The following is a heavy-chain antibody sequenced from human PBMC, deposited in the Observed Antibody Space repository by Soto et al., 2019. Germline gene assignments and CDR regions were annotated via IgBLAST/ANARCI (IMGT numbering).Heavy chain of an antibody. V-gene: IGHV1-2*04. CDR1: GSIFTDYH. Sequence: ASVTVSCTASGSIFTDYHIHWVRQAPGQGLEWLGRINPKSGGTSTAQKFQGWVTMTTDTSISTASMELTRLTSDDTAIYYCARGDSTDCSNGVCSFFYNHGMDVWGQGTTVTVSS. CDR2: INPKSGGT. CDR3: ARGDSTDCSNGVCSFFYNHGMDV. D-gene: IGHD2-8*01. J-gene: IGHJ6*02.